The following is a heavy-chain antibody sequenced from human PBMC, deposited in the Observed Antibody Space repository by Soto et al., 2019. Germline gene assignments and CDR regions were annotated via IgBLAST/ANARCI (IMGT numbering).Heavy chain of an antibody. CDR1: GFNVSTNY. Sequence: GGSLRLSCAASGFNVSTNYMTWVRQAPGKGLEWVSVIYSGGTTYYADSVKGRFIISRDNFKNTLYLQMNNLRAEDTALYYCARGSGSLYYFHYWGQGTLVPVYS. V-gene: IGHV3-53*01. CDR3: ARGSGSLYYFHY. D-gene: IGHD1-26*01. J-gene: IGHJ4*02. CDR2: IYSGGTT.